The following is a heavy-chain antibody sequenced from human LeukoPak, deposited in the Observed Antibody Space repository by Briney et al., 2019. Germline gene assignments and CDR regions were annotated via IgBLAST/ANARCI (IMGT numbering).Heavy chain of an antibody. Sequence: GGSLRLSCAASGFTFTSLGMHWVRQAPGKGLEWVAVIWRDGSNKYYADSVKGRFTISRDNSTNTLYLQMNSLRAEDTAVYYCAKGASYHDSSSCYYGFDYWGQGTLVTVSS. J-gene: IGHJ4*02. CDR1: GFTFTSLG. D-gene: IGHD3-22*01. CDR2: IWRDGSNK. CDR3: AKGASYHDSSSCYYGFDY. V-gene: IGHV3-33*06.